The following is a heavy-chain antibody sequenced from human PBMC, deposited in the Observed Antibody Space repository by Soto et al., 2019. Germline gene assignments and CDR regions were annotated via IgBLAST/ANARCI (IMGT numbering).Heavy chain of an antibody. Sequence: QVQLQESGPGLVKPSQTLSLTCTVSGGSISSGGYYWSWIRQHPGKGLEWIGYIYSSGSTYYNPSLKSRVTISVDTSKNQFSLKLSSVTAADTAVYYCARDLAYYYDSSGPNDAFDIWGQGTMVTVSS. CDR1: GGSISSGGYY. V-gene: IGHV4-31*03. CDR2: IYSSGST. CDR3: ARDLAYYYDSSGPNDAFDI. D-gene: IGHD3-22*01. J-gene: IGHJ3*02.